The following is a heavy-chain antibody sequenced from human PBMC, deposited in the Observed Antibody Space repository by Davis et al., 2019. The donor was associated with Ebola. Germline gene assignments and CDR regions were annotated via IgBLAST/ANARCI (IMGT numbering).Heavy chain of an antibody. V-gene: IGHV4-61*08. CDR3: AREKVLYYDSSGYHDAFDI. CDR1: GGSISSGGYY. CDR2: IYYSGST. J-gene: IGHJ3*02. Sequence: SETLSLTCAVSGGSISSGGYYWSWIRQPPGKGLEWIGYIYYSGSTNYNPSLKSRVTISVDTSKNQFSLKLSSVTAADTAVYYCAREKVLYYDSSGYHDAFDIWGQGTMVTVSS. D-gene: IGHD3-22*01.